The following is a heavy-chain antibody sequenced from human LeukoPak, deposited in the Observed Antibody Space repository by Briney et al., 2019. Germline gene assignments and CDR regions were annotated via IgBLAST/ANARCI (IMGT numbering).Heavy chain of an antibody. V-gene: IGHV3-33*01. Sequence: GSLRLSCAASGLTFSNYGMHWVRQAPGKGLEWVAVIWYDGGNKYYADSVKGRFTISRDNSKNTLYLQMNSLRADDTAVYYCARDAAGDFDYWGHGTLVTVSS. CDR1: GLTFSNYG. CDR2: IWYDGGNK. J-gene: IGHJ4*01. CDR3: ARDAAGDFDY.